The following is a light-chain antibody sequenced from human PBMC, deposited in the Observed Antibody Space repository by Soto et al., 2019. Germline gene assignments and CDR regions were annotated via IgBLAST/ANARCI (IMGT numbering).Light chain of an antibody. CDR2: VAS. CDR1: QVISTS. CDR3: QQLFDSPIT. Sequence: GESVTITCRASQVISTSLAWYQVKPGKAPKLLIYVASTLESEVPSRFSSNVSGTEFSLTITSLQPEDFATYYCQQLFDSPITFGQGTRLGI. J-gene: IGKJ5*01. V-gene: IGKV1-9*01.